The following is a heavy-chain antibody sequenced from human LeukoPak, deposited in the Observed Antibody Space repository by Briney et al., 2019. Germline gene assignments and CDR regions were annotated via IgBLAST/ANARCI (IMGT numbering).Heavy chain of an antibody. V-gene: IGHV1-2*02. CDR1: GYTFTGYY. CDR3: ARGTYYYDSSGYYTRAYAFDI. CDR2: INPNSGGT. Sequence: AASVKVSCKASGYTFTGYYMHWVRQAPGQVLEWMGWINPNSGGTNYAQKFQGRVTMTRDTSISTAYMELSRLRSDDTAVYYCARGTYYYDSSGYYTRAYAFDIWGQGTMVTVSS. J-gene: IGHJ3*02. D-gene: IGHD3-22*01.